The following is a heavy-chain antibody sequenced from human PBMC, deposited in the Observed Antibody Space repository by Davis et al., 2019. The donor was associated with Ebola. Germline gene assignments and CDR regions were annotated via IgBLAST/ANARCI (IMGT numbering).Heavy chain of an antibody. CDR1: GFTFSSNW. Sequence: GESLKISCAASGFTFSSNWMHWVRQAPGKGLVWVSRTNSDGSITSYEDSVKGRFTISRDNAKNTLYLQMNSLRDEDTAVYYCARGTHYAHDYWGQGTLVTVSS. D-gene: IGHD2-2*01. CDR2: TNSDGSIT. J-gene: IGHJ4*02. CDR3: ARGTHYAHDY. V-gene: IGHV3-74*01.